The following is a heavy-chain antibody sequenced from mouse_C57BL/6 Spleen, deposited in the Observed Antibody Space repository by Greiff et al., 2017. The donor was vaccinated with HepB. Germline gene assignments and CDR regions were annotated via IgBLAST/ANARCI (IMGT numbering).Heavy chain of an antibody. CDR3: AIPNLSWGTAVVATDYYAMDY. CDR2: ISNKANGYTT. D-gene: IGHD1-1*01. CDR1: GFTFTDYY. J-gene: IGHJ4*01. V-gene: IGHV7-3*01. Sequence: EVHLVESGGGLVQPGGSLSLSCAASGFTFTDYYMSWVRQPPGKALEWLGFISNKANGYTTEYSASVKGRFTISSDNSPIFLYLQMNALIAEDSATYYCAIPNLSWGTAVVATDYYAMDYWGQGTSVTVSS.